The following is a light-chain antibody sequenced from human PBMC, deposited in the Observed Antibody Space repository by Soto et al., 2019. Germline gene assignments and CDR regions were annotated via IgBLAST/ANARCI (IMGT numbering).Light chain of an antibody. V-gene: IGLV3-21*04. CDR3: QVWDSRSAHYV. CDR2: YDS. J-gene: IGLJ1*01. CDR1: NIGSKS. Sequence: SYELTQPPSVSVAPGKTARITCGGNNIGSKSVHWYQQKPGQAPVLVIYYDSDRPSGIPERFSASNSGNTATLTISRVEAGDEADYYCQVWDSRSAHYVFGTGTKVTVL.